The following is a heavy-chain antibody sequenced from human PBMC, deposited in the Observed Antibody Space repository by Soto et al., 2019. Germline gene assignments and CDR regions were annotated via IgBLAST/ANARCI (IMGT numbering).Heavy chain of an antibody. CDR3: ARDGTYNWV. CDR2: IFSNGDT. V-gene: IGHV3-66*01. J-gene: IGHJ4*02. Sequence: ELQLVASGGGLVQPGGSLRLSCAASGFTVSNNYVRWFRQAPGKGLEWVSLIFSNGDTRYADSVKGRFTIARNSFSNTLCLHMNSPRFEATAVYYSARDGTYNWVGGQGIDVTVSS. CDR1: GFTVSNNY. D-gene: IGHD1-1*01.